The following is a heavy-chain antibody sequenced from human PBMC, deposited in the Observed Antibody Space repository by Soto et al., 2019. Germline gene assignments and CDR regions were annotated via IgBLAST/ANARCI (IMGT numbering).Heavy chain of an antibody. V-gene: IGHV3-53*01. J-gene: IGHJ3*02. CDR3: ARGRGGWYRAFDI. D-gene: IGHD6-19*01. CDR2: IYSGGST. CDR1: GFTVSSNY. Sequence: SLRLSCAASGFTVSSNYMSWVRQAPGKGLEWVSVIYSGGSTYYADSVKGRFTISRDNSKNTLYLQMNSLRAEDTVVYYCARGRGGWYRAFDIWGQGTTVTVSS.